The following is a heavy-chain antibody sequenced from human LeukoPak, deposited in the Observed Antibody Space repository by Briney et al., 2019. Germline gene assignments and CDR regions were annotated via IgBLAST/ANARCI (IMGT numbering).Heavy chain of an antibody. Sequence: GGSLRLSCAASGVTFSDYYMSWIRQAPGKGLEWVSYISSSGSTIYYADSVKGRFTISRANAKNSLYMQMNSLRAEDTAVYYCARGHSSSWPAYFDYWGQGTLVTVSS. CDR3: ARGHSSSWPAYFDY. V-gene: IGHV3-11*01. CDR1: GVTFSDYY. D-gene: IGHD6-13*01. CDR2: ISSSGSTI. J-gene: IGHJ4*02.